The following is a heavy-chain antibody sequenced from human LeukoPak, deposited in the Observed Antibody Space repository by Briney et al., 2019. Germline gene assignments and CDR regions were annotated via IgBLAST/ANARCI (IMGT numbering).Heavy chain of an antibody. J-gene: IGHJ6*03. CDR3: ARVGAATFYWYYMDV. CDR1: GFTFSSYG. D-gene: IGHD2-15*01. Sequence: SGRSLRLSCAASGFTFSSYGMHWVRQAPGKGLEWVAVISYDGSNKYYADSVKGRFTISRDNAKNSLYLQINSLRVGDTAVYFCARVGAATFYWYYMDVWGKGTTVTVSS. CDR2: ISYDGSNK. V-gene: IGHV3-30*03.